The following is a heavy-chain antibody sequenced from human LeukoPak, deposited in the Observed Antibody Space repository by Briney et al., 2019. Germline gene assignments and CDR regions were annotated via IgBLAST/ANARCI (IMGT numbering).Heavy chain of an antibody. CDR3: ARDRRRDLLHAFDI. Sequence: KPSQTLSLTCTVSDGSISNYFWSWIRQPPGKGLEWIAYVHYSEPTNYNPSLRSRVTISLDTSKNQFSLKLSSVTAADTAVYYCARDRRRDLLHAFDIWGQGTMVTVSS. CDR1: DGSISNYF. J-gene: IGHJ3*02. D-gene: IGHD1-26*01. V-gene: IGHV4-59*01. CDR2: VHYSEPT.